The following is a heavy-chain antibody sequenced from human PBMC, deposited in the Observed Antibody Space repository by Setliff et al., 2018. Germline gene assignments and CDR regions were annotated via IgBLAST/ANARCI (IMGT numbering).Heavy chain of an antibody. D-gene: IGHD1-1*01. Sequence: SETLSLTCAVYGASFSGTYCSWIRKPAGKGLEWIGRIHPSGSTNYNPSLKSRVTISVDTSKNQFSLKVYSVTAADTAVYYCARTTGSTHNWLDPWGPGTLVTVSS. CDR1: GASFSGTY. CDR3: ARTTGSTHNWLDP. J-gene: IGHJ5*02. V-gene: IGHV4-59*10. CDR2: IHPSGST.